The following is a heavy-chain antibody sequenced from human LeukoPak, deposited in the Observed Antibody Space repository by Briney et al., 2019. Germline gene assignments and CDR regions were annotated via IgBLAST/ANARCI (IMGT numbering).Heavy chain of an antibody. CDR2: ISGGADLI. CDR3: AKATGDGGTFHY. Sequence: GGSLRLSCAASGFTFSSYAMSWVRQAPRKGLEWVSAISGGADLIYYADSVKGRFFISRDNSKNTLSLQMDSLRAEDTAIYYYAKATGDGGTFHYWGQGTLVIVSS. V-gene: IGHV3-23*01. CDR1: GFTFSSYA. J-gene: IGHJ4*02. D-gene: IGHD7-27*01.